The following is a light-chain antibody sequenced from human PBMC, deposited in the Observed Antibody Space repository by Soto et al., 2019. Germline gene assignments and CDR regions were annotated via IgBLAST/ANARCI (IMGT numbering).Light chain of an antibody. CDR3: VLYMGSGISV. CDR2: STN. V-gene: IGLV8-61*01. CDR1: SGSVSTSYY. J-gene: IGLJ2*01. Sequence: QAVVTQEPSFSVSPGRTVTLTCGLSSGSVSTSYYPSWYQQTPGQAPRTLIYSTNTRSSGVPDRFSGSILGNKAALTITGAQAHDESDYYCVLYMGSGISVFGGGTKVTVL.